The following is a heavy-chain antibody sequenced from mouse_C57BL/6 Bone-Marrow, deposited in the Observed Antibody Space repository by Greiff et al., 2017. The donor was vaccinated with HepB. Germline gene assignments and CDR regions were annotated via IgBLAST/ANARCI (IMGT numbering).Heavy chain of an antibody. V-gene: IGHV3-6*01. Sequence: EVQRLESGPGLVKPSPSLSLTCSVTGYSITSGYYWNWIRQFPGNKLEWMGYISYDGSNNYNPSLKNRISITRDTSKNQFFLKLNSVTTEDTATYDCAGFTTVSVDYFDYWGQGTTLTVSS. CDR3: AGFTTVSVDYFDY. D-gene: IGHD1-1*01. CDR2: ISYDGSN. CDR1: GYSITSGYY. J-gene: IGHJ2*01.